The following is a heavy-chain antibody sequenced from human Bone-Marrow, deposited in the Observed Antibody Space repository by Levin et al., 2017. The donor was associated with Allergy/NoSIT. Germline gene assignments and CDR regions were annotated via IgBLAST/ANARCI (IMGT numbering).Heavy chain of an antibody. J-gene: IGHJ3*02. CDR2: IVLSSGKT. CDR3: ADHRNDAFVI. V-gene: IGHV1-58*01. CDR1: GFSFTNSA. Sequence: SVKVSCKASGFSFTNSAVQWVRQARGQRLEWIGWIVLSSGKTQYAQRFQDRVTISRDMSTSTVSMEVSGLRSEDTAMYYCADHRNDAFVIWGQGTTVTVSS.